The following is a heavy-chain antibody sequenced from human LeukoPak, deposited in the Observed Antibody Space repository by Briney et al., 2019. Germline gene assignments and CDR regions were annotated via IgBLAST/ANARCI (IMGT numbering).Heavy chain of an antibody. J-gene: IGHJ4*02. CDR2: INPNSGGT. Sequence: ASVKVSCKASGYTFTGYYMHWVRQAPGQGLEWMGWINPNSGGTNYAQKFQGRVTMTRDTSISTAYMELSRLRSDDTAVYYCARGGVSNPLEYYYDSSGYYYGVCYWGQGTLVTVSS. CDR1: GYTFTGYY. V-gene: IGHV1-2*02. CDR3: ARGGVSNPLEYYYDSSGYYYGVCY. D-gene: IGHD3-22*01.